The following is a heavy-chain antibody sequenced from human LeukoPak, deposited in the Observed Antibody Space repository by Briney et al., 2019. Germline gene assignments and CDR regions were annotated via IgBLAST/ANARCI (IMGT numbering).Heavy chain of an antibody. CDR1: GGSFSGYY. D-gene: IGHD6-19*01. CDR2: INHSGST. Sequence: PSETLSLTCAVYGGSFSGYYWSWIRQPPGKGLEWIGEINHSGSTNYNPSLKSRVTISVDTSKNQFSLKLSSVTAADTAVYYCARHSSGQRRNFDYWGQGTLVTVSS. CDR3: ARHSSGQRRNFDY. V-gene: IGHV4-34*01. J-gene: IGHJ4*02.